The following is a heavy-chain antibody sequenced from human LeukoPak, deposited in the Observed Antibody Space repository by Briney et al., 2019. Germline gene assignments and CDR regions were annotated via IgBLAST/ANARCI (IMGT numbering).Heavy chain of an antibody. CDR3: ARAGITGTKKDGMDV. D-gene: IGHD1-20*01. V-gene: IGHV3-21*01. J-gene: IGHJ6*02. CDR2: IDSSSTYI. Sequence: GGSLRLSCAASGFTFSSYSMSWVRQAPGKGLEWVSSIDSSSTYIYYADSVKGRFTISRDNAKNSLFLQMNSLGAEDTAVYYCARAGITGTKKDGMDVWGQGTTVTVSS. CDR1: GFTFSSYS.